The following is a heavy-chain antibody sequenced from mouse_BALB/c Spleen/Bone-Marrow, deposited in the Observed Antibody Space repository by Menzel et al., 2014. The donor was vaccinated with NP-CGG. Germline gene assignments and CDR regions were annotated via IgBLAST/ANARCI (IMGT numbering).Heavy chain of an antibody. Sequence: VQVVESGPGLVQPAQSLSITCTVSGFSXXXXXXXWXRXXPGXXXXWLGVMWIGGSTDYNAAFISRLNITKDNSKSQVFXKXNXXQTNDTAVYYCVRNGLRLRGAMDYWGQGTSVTVSS. J-gene: IGHJ4*01. D-gene: IGHD2-4*01. CDR3: VRNGLRLRGAMDY. CDR2: MWIGGST. CDR1: GFSXXXXX. V-gene: IGHV2-2*02.